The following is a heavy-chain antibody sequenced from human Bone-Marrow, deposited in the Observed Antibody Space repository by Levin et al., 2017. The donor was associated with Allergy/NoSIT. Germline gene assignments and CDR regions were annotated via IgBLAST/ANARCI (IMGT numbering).Heavy chain of an antibody. Sequence: PGGSLRLSCAASGFTFSSYSMNWVRQAPGKGLEWVSSISSSSSYIYYADSVKGRFTISRDNAKNSLYLQMNSLRAEDTAVYYCARDAPDPYCGGDCYPDAFDIWGQGTMVTVSS. V-gene: IGHV3-21*01. CDR3: ARDAPDPYCGGDCYPDAFDI. D-gene: IGHD2-21*02. J-gene: IGHJ3*02. CDR1: GFTFSSYS. CDR2: ISSSSSYI.